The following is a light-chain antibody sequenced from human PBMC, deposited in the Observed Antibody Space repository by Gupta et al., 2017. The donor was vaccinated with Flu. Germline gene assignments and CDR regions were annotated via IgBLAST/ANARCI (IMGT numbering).Light chain of an antibody. CDR2: WAS. J-gene: IGKJ4*01. CDR3: QQYLNILALT. V-gene: IGKV4-1*01. Sequence: AWYQQKSGQHPKLLIYWASTRESRDPDRFSGSGSGTDFTLTIRGPQAEDAAVYYCQQYLNILALTFGGGTRVDTK.